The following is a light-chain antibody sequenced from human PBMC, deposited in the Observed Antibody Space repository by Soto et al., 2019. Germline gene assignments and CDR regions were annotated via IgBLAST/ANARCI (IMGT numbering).Light chain of an antibody. V-gene: IGKV2-28*01. J-gene: IGKJ2*01. CDR3: MQTLQTPYT. CDR2: LGS. Sequence: DIVMTQSPLSLPVTPGEPASISCRSSQSLLHSNGYNYLDWYLQKPGQSPQLLICLGSNRASGVPDMVSGSGSGKDFTLKISRVEAEDVGVYYCMQTLQTPYTFGQGTKLEIK. CDR1: QSLLHSNGYNY.